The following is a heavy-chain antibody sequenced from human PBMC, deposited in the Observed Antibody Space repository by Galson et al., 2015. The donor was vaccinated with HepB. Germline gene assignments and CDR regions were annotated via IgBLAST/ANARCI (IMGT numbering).Heavy chain of an antibody. D-gene: IGHD6-13*01. CDR3: TREGVSSNSWYAGY. CDR1: GFTFTNYA. CDR2: ISGPGDNT. V-gene: IGHV3-23*01. Sequence: SLRLSCAASGFTFTNYAINWVRQAPGKGLEWVSTISGPGDNTYYADSVKGRFTISRDNSKSTVYLQMSGLTAGDTAVYYCTREGVSSNSWYAGYWGQGTLVTVSS. J-gene: IGHJ4*02.